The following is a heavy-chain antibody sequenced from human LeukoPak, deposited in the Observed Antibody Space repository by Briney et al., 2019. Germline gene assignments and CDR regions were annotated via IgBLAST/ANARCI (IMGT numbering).Heavy chain of an antibody. CDR3: AKDRYFGSGSIYNDY. V-gene: IGHV3-23*01. CDR1: GFTFSSYA. CDR2: ISDIGVST. J-gene: IGHJ4*02. Sequence: GGSLTLLCAASGFTFSSYAMSWVGQAPGKGLEWVSTISDIGVSTYYAGSVKGRFTISRDNSKNMLYLQMNSLRGEDTAVYYCAKDRYFGSGSIYNDYWGQRDPWSPS. D-gene: IGHD3-10*01.